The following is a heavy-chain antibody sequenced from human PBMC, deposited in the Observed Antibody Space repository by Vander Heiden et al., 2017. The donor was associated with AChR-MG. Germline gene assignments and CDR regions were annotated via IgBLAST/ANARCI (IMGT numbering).Heavy chain of an antibody. J-gene: IGHJ4*01. Sequence: QITLKESGPTLVKPTQTLPLTCTFSGFSLSTSGVGVGWIRQPPGKALEWLALIYWNDDKRYSPALKSRLTITKDTSKNQVVLTMTNMDPVDTATYYFAHSTLTAATFDYWGHGTLVTVSS. CDR1: GFSLSTSGVG. D-gene: IGHD2-2*01. V-gene: IGHV2-5*01. CDR3: AHSTLTAATFDY. CDR2: IYWNDDK.